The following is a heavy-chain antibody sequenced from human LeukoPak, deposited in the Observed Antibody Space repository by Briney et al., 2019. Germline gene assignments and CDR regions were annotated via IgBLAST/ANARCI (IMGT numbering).Heavy chain of an antibody. CDR3: ARETTGRGAARHSEY. CDR1: GFTFSSYW. Sequence: GGSLRLSCAASGFTFSSYWMHWVRQAPGKGLVWVSRINSDGSSTSYADSVKGRFTISRDNAKNTLYLQMNSLRAEDTAVYYCARETTGRGAARHSEYWGQGTLVTVSS. CDR2: INSDGSST. D-gene: IGHD6-6*01. V-gene: IGHV3-74*01. J-gene: IGHJ4*02.